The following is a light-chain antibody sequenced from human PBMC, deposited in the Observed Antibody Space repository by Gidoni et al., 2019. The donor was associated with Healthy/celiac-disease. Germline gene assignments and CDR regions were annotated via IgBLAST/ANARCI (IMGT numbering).Light chain of an antibody. V-gene: IGKV1-33*01. CDR1: QDISNY. Sequence: IQMTQSLSSLSASVRDRVTITCQASQDISNYLNWYQQKPGKAPKLLIYDASNLETGVPSRFSGSGSGTDFTLTISSLQPEDIATYYCQQYGNLPYTFGQGTKLEIK. CDR2: DAS. CDR3: QQYGNLPYT. J-gene: IGKJ2*01.